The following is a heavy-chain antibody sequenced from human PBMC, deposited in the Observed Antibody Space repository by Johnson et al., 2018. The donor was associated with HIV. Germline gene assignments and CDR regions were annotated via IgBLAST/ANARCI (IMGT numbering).Heavy chain of an antibody. CDR1: GFTFSSYD. J-gene: IGHJ3*02. D-gene: IGHD2-15*01. CDR2: IGTAGDT. V-gene: IGHV3-13*01. CDR3: ARAVCRGGRCYSHDAFDI. Sequence: EVQLVESGGGLKQPGGSLRLSCAASGFTFSSYDMHWVRQATGQGLAWVSTIGTAGDTYYPGSVKGRFTVSREDAKNSLYLQMNSLRAGDTALYYCARAVCRGGRCYSHDAFDIWGQGTMVTVSS.